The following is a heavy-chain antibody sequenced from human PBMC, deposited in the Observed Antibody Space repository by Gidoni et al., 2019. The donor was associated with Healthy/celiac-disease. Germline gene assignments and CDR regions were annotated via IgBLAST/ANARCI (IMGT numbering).Heavy chain of an antibody. Sequence: QVQLQESGPGLVKPSETLSLTCTVSGGSISSYYWSWIRQPPGKGLEWIWYIYYSGSTKYNPSLKSRVTISVDTSKTQFSLKLSSVTAADTAVYYCARKPTPVAGSRDWFDPWCQGTLVTVSS. CDR3: ARKPTPVAGSRDWFDP. D-gene: IGHD6-19*01. V-gene: IGHV4-59*01. J-gene: IGHJ5*01. CDR2: IYYSGST. CDR1: GGSISSYY.